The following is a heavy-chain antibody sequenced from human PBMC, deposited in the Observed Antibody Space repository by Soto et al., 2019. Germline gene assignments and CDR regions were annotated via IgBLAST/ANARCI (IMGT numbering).Heavy chain of an antibody. J-gene: IGHJ4*02. V-gene: IGHV4-30-4*08. CDR3: ARGRGYGYGIDY. Sequence: PSETLSLTCTVSGGPISSGDHFWSWIRQPPGKGLESIVYISYGGTTYYNPSLQSRITISVDTSKNQFSLKLSSVTAADTARYYCARGRGYGYGIDYWGQGTLVT. D-gene: IGHD5-18*01. CDR2: ISYGGTT. CDR1: GGPISSGDHF.